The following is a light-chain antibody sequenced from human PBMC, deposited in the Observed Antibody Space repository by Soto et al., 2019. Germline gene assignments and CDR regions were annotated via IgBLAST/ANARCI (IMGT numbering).Light chain of an antibody. CDR1: QSVSSY. V-gene: IGKV3-11*01. CDR3: LHRYNWPLT. CDR2: DAS. J-gene: IGKJ4*01. Sequence: EIVLTQSPATLSLSPGERATLSCRASQSVSSYLAWYQHKPGQAPRLLIYDASNRATGIPARFSGSGSGTDFTLTNSRLEPENFAVYYCLHRYNWPLTFGGGTKVEIK.